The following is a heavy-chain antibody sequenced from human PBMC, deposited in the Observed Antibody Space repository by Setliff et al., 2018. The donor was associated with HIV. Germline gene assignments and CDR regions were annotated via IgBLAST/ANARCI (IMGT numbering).Heavy chain of an antibody. CDR3: ARDAPGNTEAAPDY. V-gene: IGHV1-24*01. D-gene: IGHD6-6*01. J-gene: IGHJ4*02. CDR1: GNTLTEVS. CDR2: FDPEDSEI. Sequence: ASVKVSCKVSGNTLTEVSMHWVRQAPGKGLEWMGGFDPEDSEIIYAQKFQGRVTMTEDTSTDTAYMELSSLRSEDTAVYYCARDAPGNTEAAPDYWGQGTLVTVSS.